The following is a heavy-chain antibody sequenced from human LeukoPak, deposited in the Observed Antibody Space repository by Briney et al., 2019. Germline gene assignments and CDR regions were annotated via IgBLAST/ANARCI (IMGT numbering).Heavy chain of an antibody. J-gene: IGHJ4*02. V-gene: IGHV4-4*07. Sequence: SETLSLTCTVSGGSISSYYWSWIRQPAGKGLEWIGRIYTSGSTNYNPSLKSRVTMSVDTSKNQFSLKLSSVTAADTAVYYCARVAYYYSSGTYEDFYFDYWGQGTLVTVSS. CDR1: GGSISSYY. CDR2: IYTSGST. D-gene: IGHD3-10*01. CDR3: ARVAYYYSSGTYEDFYFDY.